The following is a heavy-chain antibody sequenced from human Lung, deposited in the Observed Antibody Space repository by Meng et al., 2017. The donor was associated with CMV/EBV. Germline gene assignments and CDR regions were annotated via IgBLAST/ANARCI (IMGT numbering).Heavy chain of an antibody. CDR2: IRHSGDIT. J-gene: IGHJ4*02. CDR3: ARQYSSSYYSDY. V-gene: IGHV4-34*01. D-gene: IGHD6-6*01. Sequence: SXTXSLXCGIYGGSLSGYYWSWIRQTPGKGLEWIGEIRHSGDITNYNPSLKSRVTISIDTSKKQFSLKLSAVTAADTAVYYCARQYSSSYYSDYWRQGTLVTVSS. CDR1: GGSLSGYY.